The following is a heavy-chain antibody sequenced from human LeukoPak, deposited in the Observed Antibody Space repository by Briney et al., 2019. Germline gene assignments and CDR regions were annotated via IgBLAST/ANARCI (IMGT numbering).Heavy chain of an antibody. Sequence: GGSLRLSCAASGFTFSSYAMHWVRQAPGKGLEWVAVISYDGSNKYYADSVQGRFTISRDNSKSTLYLQMNRLRAEDTAVYYCARDPMVEAYYDFWSGYYTGMDVWGQGTTVTVSS. V-gene: IGHV3-30-3*01. CDR3: ARDPMVEAYYDFWSGYYTGMDV. J-gene: IGHJ6*02. CDR2: ISYDGSNK. D-gene: IGHD3-3*01. CDR1: GFTFSSYA.